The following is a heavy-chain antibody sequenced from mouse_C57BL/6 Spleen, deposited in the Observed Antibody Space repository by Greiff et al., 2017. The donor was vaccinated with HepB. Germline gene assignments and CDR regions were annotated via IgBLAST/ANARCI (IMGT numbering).Heavy chain of an antibody. J-gene: IGHJ2*01. CDR3: ARRDSSGPYFDY. Sequence: VQLQQSGAELARPGASVKMSCKASGYTFTSYTMHWVKQRPGQGLEWIGYINPSSGYTKYNQKFKDKATLTADKSSSTAYMQLSSLTSEDSAVYYCARRDSSGPYFDYWGQGTTLTVSS. CDR1: GYTFTSYT. CDR2: INPSSGYT. V-gene: IGHV1-4*01. D-gene: IGHD3-2*02.